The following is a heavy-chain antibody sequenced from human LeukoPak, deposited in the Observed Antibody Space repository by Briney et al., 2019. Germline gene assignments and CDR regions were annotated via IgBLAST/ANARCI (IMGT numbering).Heavy chain of an antibody. Sequence: SETLSLTCTVSGGSISNYYWSWLRQPPGKGLEWIGYIYYSGSTNYNPSLKSRVTVSVDTSKNQFSLKLSSVTAADTAVYYCARGHGAYWYFDLWGRGTLVTVSS. CDR2: IYYSGST. CDR3: ARGHGAYWYFDL. V-gene: IGHV4-59*01. J-gene: IGHJ2*01. CDR1: GGSISNYY.